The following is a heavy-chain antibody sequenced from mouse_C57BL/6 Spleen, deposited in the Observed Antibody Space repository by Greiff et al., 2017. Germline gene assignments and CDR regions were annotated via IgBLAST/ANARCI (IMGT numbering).Heavy chain of an antibody. CDR1: GFTFNNYA. CDR3: VREWLLYWYFDV. J-gene: IGHJ1*03. CDR2: IRSKSSNYAT. V-gene: IGHV10-3*01. D-gene: IGHD2-3*01. Sequence: EVKLVESGGGLVQPTGSLKLSCAASGFTFNNYAMHWVRQAPGTGLEWVARIRSKSSNYATYYADSGKDRFTISRDDSQSMLYLQMNNLKTEDTAMYYCVREWLLYWYFDVWGTGTTVTVSS.